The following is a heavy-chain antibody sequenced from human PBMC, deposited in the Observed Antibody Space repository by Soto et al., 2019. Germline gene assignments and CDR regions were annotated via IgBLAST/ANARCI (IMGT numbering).Heavy chain of an antibody. CDR1: GFTFRSYS. J-gene: IGHJ5*02. Sequence: GGSLRLSCAASGFTFRSYSMNWVRQAPGKGLEWVSYISSSSSTIYYADSVKGRFTISRDNAKNSLYLQMNSLRAEDTAVYYCAREYCSSTSCLNWFDPWGQGTLVTVSS. D-gene: IGHD2-2*01. CDR2: ISSSSSTI. CDR3: AREYCSSTSCLNWFDP. V-gene: IGHV3-48*01.